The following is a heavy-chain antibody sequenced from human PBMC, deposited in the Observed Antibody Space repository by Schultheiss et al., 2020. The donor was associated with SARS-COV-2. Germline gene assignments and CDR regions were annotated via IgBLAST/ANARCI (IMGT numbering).Heavy chain of an antibody. Sequence: LRLSCTVSGGSISSGGYYWSWIRQHPGKGLEWIGYIYYSGSTYYNPSLKSRVTISVDTSKNQFSLKLSSVTAADTAVYYCARGGYCTGGVCSLYYYYGMDVWGQGTTVTVSS. CDR1: GGSISSGGYY. D-gene: IGHD2-8*02. V-gene: IGHV4-31*03. J-gene: IGHJ6*02. CDR2: IYYSGST. CDR3: ARGGYCTGGVCSLYYYYGMDV.